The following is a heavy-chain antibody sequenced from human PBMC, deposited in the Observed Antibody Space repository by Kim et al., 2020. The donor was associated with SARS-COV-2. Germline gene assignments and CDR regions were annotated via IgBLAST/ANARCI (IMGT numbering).Heavy chain of an antibody. CDR2: IYPGDSDN. CDR3: AIHYLEMATIIDF. Sequence: GESLKISCKGSGYSFTSYWIGWVRQMPGKGLEWMGMIYPGDSDNRYSRPFQGPINISPDKSISTAYLQWSSLKASETAMYYCAIHYLEMATIIDFWGQGTLVTVSS. V-gene: IGHV5-51*01. D-gene: IGHD5-12*01. CDR1: GYSFTSYW. J-gene: IGHJ4*02.